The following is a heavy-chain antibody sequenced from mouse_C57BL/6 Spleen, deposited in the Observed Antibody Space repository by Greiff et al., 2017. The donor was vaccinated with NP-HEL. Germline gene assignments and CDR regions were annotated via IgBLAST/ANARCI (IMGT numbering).Heavy chain of an antibody. V-gene: IGHV5-9*01. CDR2: ISGGGGNT. J-gene: IGHJ4*01. Sequence: EVHLVESGGGLVKPGGSLKLSCAASGFTFSSYTMSWVRQTPEKRLEWVATISGGGGNTYYPDSVKGRFTISRDNAKNTLYLQMSSLRSEDTALYYCARRYYGSSYNAMDYWGQGTSVTVSS. CDR3: ARRYYGSSYNAMDY. CDR1: GFTFSSYT. D-gene: IGHD1-1*01.